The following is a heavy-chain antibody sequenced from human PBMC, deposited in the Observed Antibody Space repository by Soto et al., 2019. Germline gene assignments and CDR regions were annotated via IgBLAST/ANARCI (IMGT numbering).Heavy chain of an antibody. CDR3: ARSHYYDRSQLDY. J-gene: IGHJ4*02. Sequence: PSETLSLTCAVYGGSFSGYYWSWIRQPPGKGLEWIGEINHSGSTNYNPSLKSRVTISVDTSKNQFSLKLSSVTAADTAVYYCARSHYYDRSQLDYWGQGILVTVSS. V-gene: IGHV4-34*01. CDR1: GGSFSGYY. CDR2: INHSGST. D-gene: IGHD3-22*01.